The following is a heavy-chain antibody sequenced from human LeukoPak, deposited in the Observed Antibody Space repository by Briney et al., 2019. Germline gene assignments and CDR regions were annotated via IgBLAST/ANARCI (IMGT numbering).Heavy chain of an antibody. Sequence: YWGWIRQPPGKGLEWIGTVYYSGSTNYNPSLKSRVTISVDTSKNQFSLKLSSVTAADTAIYYCATHVDASRGYYFEDWGQGTLVTVSS. V-gene: IGHV4-39*01. D-gene: IGHD5-12*01. CDR3: ATHVDASRGYYFED. J-gene: IGHJ4*02. CDR2: VYYSGST. CDR1: Y.